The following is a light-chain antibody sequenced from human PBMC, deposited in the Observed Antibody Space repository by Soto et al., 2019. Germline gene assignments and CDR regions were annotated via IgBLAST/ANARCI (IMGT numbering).Light chain of an antibody. CDR1: HDVSVS. J-gene: IGKJ3*01. CDR2: DAS. CDR3: QQYDGSPLT. V-gene: IGKV3-11*01. Sequence: EIGFTQSPYTLSLSPGEGATLSCRASHDVSVSLVWYRQRPGQSPRLLIHDASNRATGISARFRGSGSGTDFALTISSLEPEDFAMYYCQQYDGSPLTFGPGTKVDI.